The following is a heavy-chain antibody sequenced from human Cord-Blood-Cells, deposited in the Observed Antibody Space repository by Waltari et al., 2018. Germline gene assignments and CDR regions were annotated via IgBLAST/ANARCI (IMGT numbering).Heavy chain of an antibody. CDR3: ARDIGFGSIRFEAFDI. CDR2: ISAYNGNT. D-gene: IGHD3-10*01. J-gene: IGHJ3*02. V-gene: IGHV1-18*04. CDR1: GYPFTSYG. Sequence: QVQLVQSGAEVKKPGASVKVSCKADGYPFTSYGISWVRQAPGQGLEWMGWISAYNGNTNYAQKLQGRVTMTTDTSTSTAYMELRSLRSDDTAVYYCARDIGFGSIRFEAFDIWGQGTMVTVSS.